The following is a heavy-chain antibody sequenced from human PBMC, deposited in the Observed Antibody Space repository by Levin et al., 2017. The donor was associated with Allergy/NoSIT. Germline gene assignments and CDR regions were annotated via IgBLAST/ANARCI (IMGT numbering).Heavy chain of an antibody. J-gene: IGHJ4*02. CDR2: IYYSGST. CDR1: GGSISSYY. Sequence: SETLSLTCTVSGGSISSYYWSWIRQPPGKGLEWIGYIYYSGSTNYNPSLKSRVTISVDTSKNQFSLKLSSVTAADTAVYYCARYGPSVDTAMVNQFDYWGQGTLVTVSS. CDR3: ARYGPSVDTAMVNQFDY. D-gene: IGHD5-18*01. V-gene: IGHV4-59*01.